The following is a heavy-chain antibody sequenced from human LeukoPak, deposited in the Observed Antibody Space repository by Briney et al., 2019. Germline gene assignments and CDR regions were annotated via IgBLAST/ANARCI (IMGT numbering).Heavy chain of an antibody. D-gene: IGHD2-2*01. CDR3: AKGMEWVVVPAALDV. CDR2: ISGSSSTT. CDR1: GFTFSSYA. V-gene: IGHV3-23*01. J-gene: IGHJ6*02. Sequence: GGSLRLSCAASGFTFSSYAMSWVRQAPGKGLEWVSAISGSSSTTFYADSVKGRFTISRDNSMDTLFLQMNSLRAEDTAVYYCAKGMEWVVVPAALDVWGQGTTVTVSS.